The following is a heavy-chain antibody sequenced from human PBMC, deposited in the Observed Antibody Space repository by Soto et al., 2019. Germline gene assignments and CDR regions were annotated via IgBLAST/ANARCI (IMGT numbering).Heavy chain of an antibody. V-gene: IGHV1-69*06. CDR2: IIPIFGTA. CDR1: GGTFSSYA. D-gene: IGHD5-12*01. J-gene: IGHJ4*02. Sequence: QVQLVQSGAEVKKPGSSVKVSCKASGGTFSSYAISWVRQSPGQGLEWMGGIIPIFGTANYAQKLQRRVPITADKCPRTAYMELSSVRSEATAVDYCARGGQMATIGGPFDYWGQGTLVTVSS. CDR3: ARGGQMATIGGPFDY.